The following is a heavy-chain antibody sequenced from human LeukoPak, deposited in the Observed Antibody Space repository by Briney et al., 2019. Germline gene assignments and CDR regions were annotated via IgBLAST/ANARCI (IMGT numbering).Heavy chain of an antibody. CDR3: ARPNSVGAPPRRAFDI. D-gene: IGHD1-26*01. CDR1: GGSFSGYY. CDR2: ISHSGST. V-gene: IGHV4-34*01. Sequence: PSETLSLTCAVYGGSFSGYYWSWIRQPPGKGLEWIGEISHSGSTNYNPSLKSRVTISVDTSKNQFSLKLSSVTAADTAVYYCARPNSVGAPPRRAFDIWGQGTMVTVSS. J-gene: IGHJ3*02.